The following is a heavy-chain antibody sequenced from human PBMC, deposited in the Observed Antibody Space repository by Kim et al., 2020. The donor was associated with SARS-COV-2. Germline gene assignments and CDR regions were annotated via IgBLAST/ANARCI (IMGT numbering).Heavy chain of an antibody. D-gene: IGHD2-2*01. CDR3: ATPRWGYCSSTSCYYY. CDR2: FDPEDGET. V-gene: IGHV1-24*01. J-gene: IGHJ4*02. Sequence: ASVKVSCKVSGYTLTELSMHWVRQAPGKGLEWMGGFDPEDGETIYAQKFQGRVTMTEDTSTDTAYMELSSLRSEDTAVYYCATPRWGYCSSTSCYYYWGQGTLVTVSS. CDR1: GYTLTELS.